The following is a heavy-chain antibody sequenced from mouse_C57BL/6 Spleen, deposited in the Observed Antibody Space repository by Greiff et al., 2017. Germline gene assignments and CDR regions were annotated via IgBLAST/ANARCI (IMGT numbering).Heavy chain of an antibody. CDR3: ARESNYERAIDY. D-gene: IGHD2-5*01. Sequence: QVQLQQSGAELVRPGASVKMSCKASGYTFTSYTMHWVKQRPGQGLEWIGYINPSSGSTKYNQKFKDKATLTADKSSSTAYMQLSSLTSEDSAVXYCARESNYERAIDYWGQGTSVTVSS. CDR2: INPSSGST. CDR1: GYTFTSYT. V-gene: IGHV1-4*01. J-gene: IGHJ4*01.